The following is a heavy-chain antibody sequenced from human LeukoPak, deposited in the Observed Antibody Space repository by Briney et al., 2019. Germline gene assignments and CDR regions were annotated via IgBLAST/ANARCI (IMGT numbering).Heavy chain of an antibody. CDR1: GFTFSSYA. J-gene: IGHJ4*02. V-gene: IGHV3-30-3*01. Sequence: SGGSLRLSCAASGFTFSSYAMHWVRQAPGKGLEWVAVISYDGSNKYYADSVKGRFTISRDNSKNTLYLQMNSLRAEDTAVYYCARDMSDIADYWGQGTLVAVSS. CDR3: ARDMSDIADY. D-gene: IGHD2-15*01. CDR2: ISYDGSNK.